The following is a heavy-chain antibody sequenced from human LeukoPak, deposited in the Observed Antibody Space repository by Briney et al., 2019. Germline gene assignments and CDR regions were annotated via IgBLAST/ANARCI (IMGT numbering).Heavy chain of an antibody. CDR3: AREYYYSSGNYYNRIDY. J-gene: IGHJ4*02. Sequence: GATVKVSCKASGYTFTDYYIHWVRQAPGQGLEWMGWINPNNGGTNYAQKFQGRVTMTRDTSISTAYMVLNRLRSDDTAVYSCAREYYYSSGNYYNRIDYWGQGTLVTVSS. CDR1: GYTFTDYY. V-gene: IGHV1-2*02. D-gene: IGHD3-10*01. CDR2: INPNNGGT.